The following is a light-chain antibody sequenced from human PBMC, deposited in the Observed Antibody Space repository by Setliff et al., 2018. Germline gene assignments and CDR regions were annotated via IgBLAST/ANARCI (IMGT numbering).Light chain of an antibody. CDR2: EDS. Sequence: QSALTQPASVSGSPGQSITISCTGTSSDVGSYNLVSWYQQHPGKAPKLMIYEDSKRPSGVSNRFSGSKSGNTASLTISGLQAEDEADYYCCSYAGSSTFGPYVFGTGTKVTVL. CDR1: SSDVGSYNL. J-gene: IGLJ1*01. CDR3: CSYAGSSTFGPYV. V-gene: IGLV2-23*02.